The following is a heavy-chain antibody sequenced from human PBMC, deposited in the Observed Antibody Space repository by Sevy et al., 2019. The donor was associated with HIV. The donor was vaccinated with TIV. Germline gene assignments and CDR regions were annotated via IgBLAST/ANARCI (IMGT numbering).Heavy chain of an antibody. D-gene: IGHD2-2*01. V-gene: IGHV3-23*01. J-gene: IGHJ6*02. CDR1: EFTFRNYA. CDR2: ITGGNDVT. Sequence: GGSLRLSCVASEFTFRNYAMSWVRQAPGKGLECVSGITGGNDVTFYADSVKGRFVISRDNSKNTLYLQMNSLRAEDTAVYYCAKTQIFVVERERAYGMDVWGQGTTVTVSS. CDR3: AKTQIFVVERERAYGMDV.